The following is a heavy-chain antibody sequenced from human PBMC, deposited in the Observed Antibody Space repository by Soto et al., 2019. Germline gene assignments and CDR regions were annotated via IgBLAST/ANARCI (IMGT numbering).Heavy chain of an antibody. CDR1: GYTFTRYG. V-gene: IGHV1-18*01. CDR2: INTYNGNT. Sequence: QVQLVQSGAEVKNPGASVKVSCKASGYTFTRYGIAWARQAPGQGLEWMGWINTYNGNTNYAQNVKGRVTLTTNTSTSTAYMELRSLRSNDTAIYDCAMVDVYVTPSPQDVWGQGTTVIVSS. J-gene: IGHJ6*02. D-gene: IGHD3-16*01. CDR3: AMVDVYVTPSPQDV.